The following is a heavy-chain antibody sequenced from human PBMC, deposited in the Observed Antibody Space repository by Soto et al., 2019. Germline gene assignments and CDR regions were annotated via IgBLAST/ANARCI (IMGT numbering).Heavy chain of an antibody. V-gene: IGHV4-61*01. Sequence: SETLSLTCTVSCGSVSSDTHYWSWIRQPPGKRLEWIGFIYSSGSTNYNPSLKSRVTMSVDTSKNQFSLKLRSVIVADTAVYHCARFVRLCSGTTCYTREDVGGKGTTVTISS. J-gene: IGHJ6*04. CDR2: IYSSGST. CDR1: CGSVSSDTHY. CDR3: ARFVRLCSGTTCYTREDV. D-gene: IGHD2-2*02.